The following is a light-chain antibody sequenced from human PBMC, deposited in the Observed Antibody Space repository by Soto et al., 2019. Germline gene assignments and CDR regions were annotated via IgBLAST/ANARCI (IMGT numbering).Light chain of an antibody. CDR2: KNN. Sequence: QSVLTQPPSASGTPGQRVTISCSGGSYNVGKNLVYWYQQRPGTAPKLIIFKNNQRPSGVPDRFSGSNSGSSASLAISGLRSEDEAEYFCSSYSRSINYVFGTGTKLTVL. V-gene: IGLV1-47*01. CDR1: SYNVGKNL. CDR3: SSYSRSINYV. J-gene: IGLJ1*01.